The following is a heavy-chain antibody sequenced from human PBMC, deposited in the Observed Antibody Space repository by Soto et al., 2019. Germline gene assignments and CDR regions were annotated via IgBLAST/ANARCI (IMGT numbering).Heavy chain of an antibody. J-gene: IGHJ6*02. V-gene: IGHV1-24*01. CDR1: VYTLTELS. CDR3: ATATYGDSIDTRILTSYYYYYYGMDV. CDR2: FDPEDGET. Sequence: ASVTVSCKVSVYTLTELSMHWVRQATGKGLEWMGGFDPEDGETIYAQKFQGRVTMTEDTSTDTAYMELSSLRSEDTAVYYCATATYGDSIDTRILTSYYYYYYGMDVWGQGTTVTVSS. D-gene: IGHD4-17*01.